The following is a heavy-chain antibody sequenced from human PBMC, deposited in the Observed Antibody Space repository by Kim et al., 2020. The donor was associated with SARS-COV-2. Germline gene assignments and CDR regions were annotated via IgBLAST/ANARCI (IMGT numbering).Heavy chain of an antibody. J-gene: IGHJ4*02. Sequence: ASVKVSCKASGYTLIDHYMHWVRQTPGQGLEWMGWVNPKRGTTNFALRFQGRISMTSDTPISTVNLHLNNVTSDDTAIYYCARGVGPDYFDHWGQGTLVAVSS. V-gene: IGHV1-2*02. CDR2: VNPKRGTT. CDR3: ARGVGPDYFDH. CDR1: GYTLIDHY.